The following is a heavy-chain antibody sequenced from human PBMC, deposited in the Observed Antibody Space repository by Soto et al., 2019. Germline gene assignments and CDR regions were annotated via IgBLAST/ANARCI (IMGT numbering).Heavy chain of an antibody. J-gene: IGHJ4*02. CDR2: IIPILGIA. Sequence: QVQLVQSGAEVKKPGSSVKVSCKASGGTFSSYTISWVRQAPGQGLEWMGRIIPILGIANYAQKFQGRVTITADKSTSTAYMELSSLRSEDTAVYYCARAVRGALVFDYWGQGTLVTVSS. CDR3: ARAVRGALVFDY. D-gene: IGHD3-10*01. V-gene: IGHV1-69*02. CDR1: GGTFSSYT.